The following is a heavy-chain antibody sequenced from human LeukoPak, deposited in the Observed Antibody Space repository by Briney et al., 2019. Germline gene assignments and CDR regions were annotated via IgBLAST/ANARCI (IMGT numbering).Heavy chain of an antibody. CDR2: INQDGTEK. Sequence: GGSLRLSCAPSGFTFTSYWMGWVRQSPVKGLQWVANINQDGTEKYYVDSVKGRFTISRDNAKNSLHLQMNSLRVEDTAIYYCVKVAKYYYGSETYYFFEQWGQGTPVTASS. V-gene: IGHV3-7*01. D-gene: IGHD3-10*01. CDR1: GFTFTSYW. J-gene: IGHJ4*02. CDR3: VKVAKYYYGSETYYFFEQ.